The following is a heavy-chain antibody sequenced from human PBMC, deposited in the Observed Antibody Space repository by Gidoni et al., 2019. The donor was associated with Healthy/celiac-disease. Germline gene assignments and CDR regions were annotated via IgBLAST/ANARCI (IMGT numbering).Heavy chain of an antibody. CDR3: ARASLNNWFDP. CDR1: GFTFSSYW. V-gene: IGHV3-74*01. CDR2: INSDGSST. Sequence: EVQMVESGGGLVQPGGSLRLSCAASGFTFSSYWMHWVRQAPGKGLVWVSRINSDGSSTRYADSVKGRFTISRDNAKNTLYLQMNSLRAEDTAVYYCARASLNNWFDPWGQGTLVTVSS. J-gene: IGHJ5*02.